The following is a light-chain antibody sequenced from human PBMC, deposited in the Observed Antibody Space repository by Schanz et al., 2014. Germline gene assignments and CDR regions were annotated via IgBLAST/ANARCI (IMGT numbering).Light chain of an antibody. CDR3: QQYNNWPPKT. V-gene: IGKV3D-15*01. CDR1: QSISSSY. J-gene: IGKJ1*01. CDR2: DVS. Sequence: EIVLTQSPGTLSMSPGERATLSCRASQSISSSYLAWYQQKPGQAPRLLIYDVSNRATGIPARFSGSGSGTEFTLTISSLQSEDFAVYYCQQYNNWPPKTFGQGTKVEIK.